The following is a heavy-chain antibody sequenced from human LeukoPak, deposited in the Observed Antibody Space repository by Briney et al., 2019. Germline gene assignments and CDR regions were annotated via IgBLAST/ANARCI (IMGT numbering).Heavy chain of an antibody. CDR1: GFTFSNYW. J-gene: IGHJ4*02. V-gene: IGHV3-7*01. CDR2: IEKDGSEI. D-gene: IGHD6-19*01. Sequence: GGSLRLSCAASGFTFSNYWMNWVRQAPGKGMEWVAIIEKDGSEILYVDSVKGRFTISRDNAKNSLYLQMNSLRAEDTAVYYCAAGAGWLIDWWGQGTLVTVCS. CDR3: AAGAGWLIDW.